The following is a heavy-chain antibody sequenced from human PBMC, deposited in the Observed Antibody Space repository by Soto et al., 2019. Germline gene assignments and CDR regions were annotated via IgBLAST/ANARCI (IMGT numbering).Heavy chain of an antibody. V-gene: IGHV3-74*01. CDR2: INSDGSST. Sequence: PGGSLRLSCAASGFTFSSYWMHWVRQAPGKGLVWVSRINSDGSSTSYADSVKGRFTISRDNAKNTLYLQMNSLRAEDTAVYYCAKVQLWPQSNFDYWGQGTLVTVSS. CDR1: GFTFSSYW. CDR3: AKVQLWPQSNFDY. D-gene: IGHD5-18*01. J-gene: IGHJ4*02.